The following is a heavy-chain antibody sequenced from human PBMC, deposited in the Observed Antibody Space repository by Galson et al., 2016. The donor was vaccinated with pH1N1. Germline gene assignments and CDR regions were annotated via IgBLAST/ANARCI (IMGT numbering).Heavy chain of an antibody. CDR3: ARSAYSGVWWY. J-gene: IGHJ4*02. D-gene: IGHD2-21*01. CDR2: VYHSGST. Sequence: ETLSLTCTVSGYSISSGYYWGWIRQPPGRGLEWIGSVYHSGSTYFNSSLKSRVTISVDTSKNQFSLNLKSVTAADTAVYYCARSAYSGVWWYWGLGILVTVSS. V-gene: IGHV4-38-2*02. CDR1: GYSISSGYY.